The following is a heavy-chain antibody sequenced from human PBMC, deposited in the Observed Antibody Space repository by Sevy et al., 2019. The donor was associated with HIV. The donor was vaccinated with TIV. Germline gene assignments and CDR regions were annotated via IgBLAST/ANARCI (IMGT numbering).Heavy chain of an antibody. J-gene: IGHJ4*02. V-gene: IGHV3-48*03. CDR3: AREPGLHSSGYSVGFDY. Sequence: GGSLRLSCEASGFTFSSYEMNWVRQAPGKGLEWISYISSSGSAIYYPDSVKGRFTVSRDNAKNLVYLQMNSLRAEDTAIYYCAREPGLHSSGYSVGFDYWGQGTLVTVSS. CDR1: GFTFSSYE. CDR2: ISSSGSAI. D-gene: IGHD3-22*01.